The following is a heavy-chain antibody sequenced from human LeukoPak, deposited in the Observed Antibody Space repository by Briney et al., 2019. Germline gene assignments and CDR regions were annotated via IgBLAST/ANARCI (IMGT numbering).Heavy chain of an antibody. CDR2: IIPILGIA. D-gene: IGHD3-10*01. CDR3: AREVTMVRGVGYHFDY. J-gene: IGHJ4*02. Sequence: SVKVSCKASGGTFSSYAISWVRQAPGQGLEWMGRIIPILGIANYAQKFQGRVTITADKSTGTAYMELSSLRSEDTAVYYCAREVTMVRGVGYHFDYWGQGTLVTV. V-gene: IGHV1-69*04. CDR1: GGTFSSYA.